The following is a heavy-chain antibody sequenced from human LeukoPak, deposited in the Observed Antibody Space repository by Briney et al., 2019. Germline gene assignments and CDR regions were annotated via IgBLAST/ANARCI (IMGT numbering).Heavy chain of an antibody. J-gene: IGHJ4*02. CDR1: GFTFSSYA. V-gene: IGHV3-23*01. CDR2: ISGSGDST. CDR3: AKSRLRDPFDY. Sequence: GGSLRLSCASSGFTFSSYAMSWVREAPGKGLEWVSAISGSGDSTYYADSVKGRFTISRDNSKNTLYLQMNSLRAEDTAVYYCAKSRLRDPFDYWGQGTLVTVSS.